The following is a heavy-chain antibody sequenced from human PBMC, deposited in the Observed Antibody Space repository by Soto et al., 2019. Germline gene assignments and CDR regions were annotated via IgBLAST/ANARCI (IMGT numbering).Heavy chain of an antibody. CDR2: IWYDGSNK. V-gene: IGHV3-33*01. J-gene: IGHJ3*02. D-gene: IGHD6-13*01. CDR3: ARDPEQQLADDAFDI. CDR1: GFTFSSYG. Sequence: GGSLRLSSAASGFTFSSYGMHWVRQAPGKGLEWVAVIWYDGSNKYYADSVKGRFTISRDNSKNTLYLQMNSLRAEDTAVYYCARDPEQQLADDAFDIWGQGTMVTVSS.